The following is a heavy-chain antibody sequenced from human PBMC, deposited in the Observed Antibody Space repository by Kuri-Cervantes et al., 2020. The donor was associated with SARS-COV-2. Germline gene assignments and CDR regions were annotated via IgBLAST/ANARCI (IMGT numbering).Heavy chain of an antibody. D-gene: IGHD6-19*01. V-gene: IGHV3-30*02. J-gene: IGHJ4*02. CDR2: IRYDGSNK. Sequence: GESLKISCAASGFTFSSYGMHWVRQAPGKGLEWVAFIRYDGSNKYYADSVKGRFTISRDNSKNTLYLQMNSLRAEDTAVYYCARGPTVAGTIHFDYWGQGTLVTVSS. CDR1: GFTFSSYG. CDR3: ARGPTVAGTIHFDY.